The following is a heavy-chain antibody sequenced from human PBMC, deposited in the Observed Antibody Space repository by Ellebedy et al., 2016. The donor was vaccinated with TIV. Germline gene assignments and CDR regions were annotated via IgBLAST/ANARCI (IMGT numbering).Heavy chain of an antibody. V-gene: IGHV3-15*01. CDR2: IKSKIDGGTT. CDR1: GFTFGDYA. D-gene: IGHD6-13*01. CDR3: ARDEVYSSSWYAYYYYGMDV. Sequence: GESLKISCTTSGFTFGDYAMSWFRQAPGKGLEWVGRIKSKIDGGTTDYAAPVKGRFTISRDDSKNTLYLQMNSLRAEDTAVYYCARDEVYSSSWYAYYYYGMDVWGQGTTVTVSS. J-gene: IGHJ6*02.